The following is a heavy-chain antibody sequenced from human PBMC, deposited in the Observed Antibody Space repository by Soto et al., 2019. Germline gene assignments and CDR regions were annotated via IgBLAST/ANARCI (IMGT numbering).Heavy chain of an antibody. CDR1: GGSISSSNW. CDR2: IYHSGSN. V-gene: IGHV4-4*02. D-gene: IGHD5-18*01. CDR3: ARELSGYSSGPGDVY. Sequence: SETLSITCAVCGGSISSSNWWSWVRQPPGKGLEWIGEIYHSGSNNYNPSLKSRVTISVDKSKNQFSLELSSLTAADTAVYLCARELSGYSSGPGDVYWGQGTLVTVSS. J-gene: IGHJ4*02.